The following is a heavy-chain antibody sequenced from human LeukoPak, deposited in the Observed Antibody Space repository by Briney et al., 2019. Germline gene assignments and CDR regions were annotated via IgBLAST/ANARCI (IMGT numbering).Heavy chain of an antibody. V-gene: IGHV4-59*01. CDR3: VRGYTNYPYCFDS. CDR2: IYYSGST. J-gene: IGHJ4*02. D-gene: IGHD4-11*01. CDR1: GGSISNYY. Sequence: PSETLSLTCTVSGGSISNYYWTWIRQTPGKGLEWIGYIYYSGSTNYNPSLKSRVTISVDTSKNQFSLNLSSVTAADTAVYYCVRGYTNYPYCFDSWGQGTLVTVSS.